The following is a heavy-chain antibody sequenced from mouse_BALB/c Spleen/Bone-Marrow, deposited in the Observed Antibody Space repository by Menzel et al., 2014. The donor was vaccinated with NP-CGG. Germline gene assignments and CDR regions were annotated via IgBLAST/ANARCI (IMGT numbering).Heavy chain of an antibody. CDR2: ISNLAYSI. CDR3: ARDIDGYYDYAMDY. Sequence: VQLKESGGGLVQPGGSRKLSCAASGFTFSDYGMAWVRQAPGKGPEWVAFISNLAYSIYYADTVTGRFTISRENAKNTLYLEMSSLRSEDTAMYYCARDIDGYYDYAMDYWGQGTSVTVSS. D-gene: IGHD2-3*01. V-gene: IGHV5-15*02. CDR1: GFTFSDYG. J-gene: IGHJ4*01.